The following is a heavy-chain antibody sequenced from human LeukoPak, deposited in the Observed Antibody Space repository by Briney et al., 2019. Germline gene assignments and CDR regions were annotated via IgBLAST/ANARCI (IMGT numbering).Heavy chain of an antibody. CDR1: GGSISSYY. Sequence: SETLSLTCTVSGGSISSYYWSWIRQPPGKGLEWTGYIYYSGSTNYNPSLKSRVTISVDTSKNRFSLKLSSVTAADTAVYYCARDGDPVYYDILTGYYIGAFDIWGQGTMVTVSS. D-gene: IGHD3-9*01. J-gene: IGHJ3*02. V-gene: IGHV4-59*01. CDR3: ARDGDPVYYDILTGYYIGAFDI. CDR2: IYYSGST.